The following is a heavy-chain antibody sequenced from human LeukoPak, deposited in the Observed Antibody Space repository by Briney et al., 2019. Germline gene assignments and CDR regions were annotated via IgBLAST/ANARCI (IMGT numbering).Heavy chain of an antibody. V-gene: IGHV1-2*02. D-gene: IGHD6-19*01. CDR1: GYTFTGYY. Sequence: ASVKVSCKASGYTFTGYYMHWVRQAPGRGLEWMGWINPNSGGTNYAQKFQGRVTMTRDTSISTAYMELSRLRSDDTAVYYCARDGIAVAGPSDYWGQGTLVTVSS. CDR3: ARDGIAVAGPSDY. J-gene: IGHJ4*02. CDR2: INPNSGGT.